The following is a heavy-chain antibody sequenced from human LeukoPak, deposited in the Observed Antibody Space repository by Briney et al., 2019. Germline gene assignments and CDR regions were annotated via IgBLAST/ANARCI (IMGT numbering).Heavy chain of an antibody. CDR2: INHSGGST. CDR1: GYTYPSYY. CDR3: ARTRYYGDYVVEMDV. Sequence: GASVKDSCKASGYTYPSYYMHWVRQAPGQGLEWMEIINHSGGSTSYAQKFQGVVTMTRDTSTSTVYMELSSLRSEDTAVYYCARTRYYGDYVVEMDVWGKGTTVTVSS. J-gene: IGHJ6*04. V-gene: IGHV1-46*03. D-gene: IGHD4-17*01.